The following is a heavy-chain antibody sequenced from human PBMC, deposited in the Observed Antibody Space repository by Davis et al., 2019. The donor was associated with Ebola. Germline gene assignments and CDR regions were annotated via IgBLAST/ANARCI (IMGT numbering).Heavy chain of an antibody. Sequence: GESLKISCAASGFTFSSYWMSWVRQAPGKGLEWVANIKQDGSEKYYVDSVKGRFTISRDNAKNSLYLQMNSLRAEDTAVYYCARETGDVFLELYYGMDVWGQGTTVTVSS. CDR2: IKQDGSEK. CDR1: GFTFSSYW. D-gene: IGHD3-3*01. CDR3: ARETGDVFLELYYGMDV. V-gene: IGHV3-7*01. J-gene: IGHJ6*02.